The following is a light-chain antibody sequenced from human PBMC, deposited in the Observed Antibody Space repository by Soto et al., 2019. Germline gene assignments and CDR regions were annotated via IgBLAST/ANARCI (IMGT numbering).Light chain of an antibody. Sequence: ETVLTNSPGTLSLSRWEIATLSCRASQSVTSSYLAWYHQKPGQAPRLLIYGASSRATGIPDRFSGSGSGTDFTLTISRLEPEDYAVHYCQQYGRSPPTFGQATKVDIK. CDR1: QSVTSSY. CDR3: QQYGRSPPT. V-gene: IGKV3-20*01. J-gene: IGKJ1*01. CDR2: GAS.